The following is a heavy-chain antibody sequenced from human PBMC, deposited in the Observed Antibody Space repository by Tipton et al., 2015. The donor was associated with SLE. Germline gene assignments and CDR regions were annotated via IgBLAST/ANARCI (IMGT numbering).Heavy chain of an antibody. CDR3: ARINVPTAMDFYYYYMDV. J-gene: IGHJ6*03. D-gene: IGHD2-2*01. CDR2: FSHSGST. CDR1: GGSISSYD. Sequence: TLSLTCTVSGGSISSYDWGWIRQPPGKGLEWIGSFSHSGSTYYNPSLKSRVTISVDTSKNQFSLKLSSVTAADTAQYYCARINVPTAMDFYYYYMDVWGNGTTVTVSS. V-gene: IGHV4-39*07.